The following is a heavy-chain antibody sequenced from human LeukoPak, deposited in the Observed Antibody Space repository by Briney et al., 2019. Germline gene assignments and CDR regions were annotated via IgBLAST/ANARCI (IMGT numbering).Heavy chain of an antibody. J-gene: IGHJ5*02. Sequence: GGSLRLSCAASGFTFSSYTMHWVRQAPGKGLEWVAVISYDGSNKYYADSVKGRFTISRDNSKNTLYLQMNSLRADDTAVYYCAKGGLVHRFDPWGQGTLVTVSS. CDR1: GFTFSSYT. CDR3: AKGGLVHRFDP. V-gene: IGHV3-30*04. CDR2: ISYDGSNK.